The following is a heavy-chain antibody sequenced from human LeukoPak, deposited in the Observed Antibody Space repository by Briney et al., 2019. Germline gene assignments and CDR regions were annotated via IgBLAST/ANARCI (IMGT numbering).Heavy chain of an antibody. J-gene: IGHJ4*02. CDR1: GLTFRSYD. Sequence: GGSLRLSCAASGLTFRSYDMHWVRQPAGKGLEWVSTIGTAADTYYPDSVKGRFTISRASAENSLYLQMNSLRPGDTAVYYCAKDGEIGDFDYWGQGTLVTVSS. V-gene: IGHV3-13*01. D-gene: IGHD3-16*01. CDR3: AKDGEIGDFDY. CDR2: IGTAADT.